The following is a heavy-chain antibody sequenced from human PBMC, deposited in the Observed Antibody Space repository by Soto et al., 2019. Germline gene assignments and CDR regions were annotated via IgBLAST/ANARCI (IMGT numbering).Heavy chain of an antibody. D-gene: IGHD2-2*01. V-gene: IGHV4-31*03. CDR2: IYYSGST. Sequence: SETLSLTCTVSGGSISSGGYYWSWIRQHPGKGLEWIGYIYYSGSTYYNPSLKSRVTISVDTSKNQFSLKLSSVTAADTAVYYCARVVGGYYYGMDVWGQGTTVTVAS. CDR3: ARVVGGYYYGMDV. CDR1: GGSISSGGYY. J-gene: IGHJ6*02.